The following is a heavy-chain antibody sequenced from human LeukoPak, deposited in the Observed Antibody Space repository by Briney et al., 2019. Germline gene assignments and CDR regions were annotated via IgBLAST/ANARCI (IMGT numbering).Heavy chain of an antibody. CDR1: GGTFSSYA. CDR3: ARDWTTVTTSPHY. V-gene: IGHV1-69*04. J-gene: IGHJ4*02. D-gene: IGHD4-17*01. CDR2: IIPILGIA. Sequence: SVKVSCKASGGTFSSYAISWVRQAPGQGLEWMGRIIPILGIANYAQKFQGRVTITADKSTSTAYMELSSLGSEDTAVYYCARDWTTVTTSPHYWGQGTLVTVSS.